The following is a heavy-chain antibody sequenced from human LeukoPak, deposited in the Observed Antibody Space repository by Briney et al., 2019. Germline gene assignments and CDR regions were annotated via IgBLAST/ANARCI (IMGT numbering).Heavy chain of an antibody. Sequence: SETLSLTCAVYGGSFSGYYWSWIRQPPGKGLEWIGEINHSGSTNYNPSLKSRVTISVDTSKNQFSLKLSSVTAADTAVYYCARGGGSSLSYYYYYGMDVWGRGTTVTVSS. J-gene: IGHJ6*02. V-gene: IGHV4-34*01. CDR3: ARGGGSSLSYYYYYGMDV. CDR1: GGSFSGYY. D-gene: IGHD6-6*01. CDR2: INHSGST.